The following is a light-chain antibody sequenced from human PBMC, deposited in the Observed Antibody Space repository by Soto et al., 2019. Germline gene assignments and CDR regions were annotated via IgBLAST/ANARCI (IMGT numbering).Light chain of an antibody. J-gene: IGKJ1*01. V-gene: IGKV3-20*01. CDR3: QQYVSWT. CDR1: QIISSNF. CDR2: GAS. Sequence: EIVLTQSPGTLSVSPGERATLSCRASQIISSNFLSWYQQKPGQAPSLLIYGASSRATGIPDRFSGSGSGTAFTLTISRREPEDSEIYYCQQYVSWTFGQGTKVEI.